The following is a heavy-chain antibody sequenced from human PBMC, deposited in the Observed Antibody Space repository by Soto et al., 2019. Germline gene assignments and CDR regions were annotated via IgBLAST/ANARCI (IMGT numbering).Heavy chain of an antibody. Sequence: SETLSLTCSVSGGSVSSRGFYWTWLRQPPGKGLEWIGYMAFDGRTNYNPSLNSRVPISQDTSKKQFSLKLGSVTAADTAIYYCARLPDISGWPFDFWGQGTLVTVSS. V-gene: IGHV4-61*08. J-gene: IGHJ4*02. D-gene: IGHD6-19*01. CDR2: MAFDGRT. CDR3: ARLPDISGWPFDF. CDR1: GGSVSSRGFY.